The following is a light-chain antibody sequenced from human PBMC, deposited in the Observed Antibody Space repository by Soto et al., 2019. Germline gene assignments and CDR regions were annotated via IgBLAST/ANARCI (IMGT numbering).Light chain of an antibody. CDR2: DVS. V-gene: IGLV2-14*01. CDR1: SSDVGGYNY. CDR3: SSYTSSSTPYV. J-gene: IGLJ1*01. Sequence: QSVLTQPASVSGSPGQSITISCTGTSSDVGGYNYVSWYQQHPGKAPKLMIYDVSNRPSGVSNRFSGCKSGNTASLTISGLQAEDEADYYCSSYTSSSTPYVFGTGTKLTVL.